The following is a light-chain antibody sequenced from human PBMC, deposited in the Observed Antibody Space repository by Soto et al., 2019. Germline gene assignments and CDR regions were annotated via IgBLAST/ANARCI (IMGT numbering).Light chain of an antibody. CDR2: GAS. J-gene: IGKJ2*01. V-gene: IGKV3-15*01. Sequence: ERVMTQSPATLSVSPGERATLSCRASQSVSSNLAWYQQKNGQAPSLLIYGASTRATGIPARFSGSGSGTEFTITISSLQSEDFAVYYFREYNKWPPATFGQGTKLEIK. CDR3: REYNKWPPAT. CDR1: QSVSSN.